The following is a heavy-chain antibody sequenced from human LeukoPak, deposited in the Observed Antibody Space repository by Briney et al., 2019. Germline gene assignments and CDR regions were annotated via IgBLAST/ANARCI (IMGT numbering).Heavy chain of an antibody. CDR3: ARRSEQSITWQSPFDY. D-gene: IGHD2-21*01. CDR2: IYPGDSET. CDR1: GYSFTNFW. J-gene: IGHJ4*02. Sequence: GESLKISCKGSGYSFTNFWIGWVRQMPGKGLEWMGIIYPGDSETKYSPSFQGQVTISVDKSITTAYLQWSSLKASDTAMYYCARRSEQSITWQSPFDYWGQGTLVTVSP. V-gene: IGHV5-51*01.